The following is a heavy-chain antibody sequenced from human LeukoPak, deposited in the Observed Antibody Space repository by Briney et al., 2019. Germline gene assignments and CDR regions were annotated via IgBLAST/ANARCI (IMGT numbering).Heavy chain of an antibody. CDR1: GYTFTSYG. J-gene: IGHJ4*02. Sequence: ASVKVSCKASGYTFTSYGISWVRQAPGQGLEWMGWISAYNGNTNYAQKLQGRVTMTTDTSTSTAYMELRSLRSDDTAVYYCSLASGPPHEFDSWGQGTLVTVSS. CDR2: ISAYNGNT. V-gene: IGHV1-18*01. D-gene: IGHD6-25*01. CDR3: SLASGPPHEFDS.